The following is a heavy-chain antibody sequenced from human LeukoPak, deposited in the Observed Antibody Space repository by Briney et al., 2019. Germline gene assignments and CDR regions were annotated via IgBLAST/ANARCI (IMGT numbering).Heavy chain of an antibody. CDR2: ISYDGSNK. D-gene: IGHD2-15*01. V-gene: IGHV3-30-3*01. CDR1: GFTFSSYA. CDR3: ARVDCSGGSCYLRPFDY. J-gene: IGHJ4*02. Sequence: GRSLRLSCAASGFTFSSYAMHWVRQAPGKGLEWVAVISYDGSNKYYADPVKGRFTISRDNSKNTLYLQMNSLRAEDTAVYYCARVDCSGGSCYLRPFDYWGQGTLVTVSS.